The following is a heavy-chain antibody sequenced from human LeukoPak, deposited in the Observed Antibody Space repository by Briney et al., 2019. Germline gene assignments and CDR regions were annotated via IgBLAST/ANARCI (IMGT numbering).Heavy chain of an antibody. CDR3: ARDSFETDIDY. Sequence: GGSLRLSCAVSGFTFSSYWMSWVRQAPGKGLEWVGNIKEDGSEKYYVDSMKGRFTISRDNARNSLYLQMNSLRVEDTAVYYCARDSFETDIDYWGQGTLVTVSS. J-gene: IGHJ4*02. V-gene: IGHV3-7*01. CDR1: GFTFSSYW. D-gene: IGHD1-14*01. CDR2: IKEDGSEK.